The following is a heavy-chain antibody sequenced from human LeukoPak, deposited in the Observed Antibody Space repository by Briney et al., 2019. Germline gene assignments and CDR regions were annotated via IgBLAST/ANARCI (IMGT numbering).Heavy chain of an antibody. Sequence: PGGSLRLSCAASGFTFSSYAMHWVRQAPGKGLEWVAVISYDGSNKYYADSVKGRFTISRDNSKNTLYLQMNSLRAEDTAVYYCARDTEFWSGYLLRSSYFDYWGQGTLVTVSS. CDR1: GFTFSSYA. V-gene: IGHV3-30-3*01. CDR3: ARDTEFWSGYLLRSSYFDY. J-gene: IGHJ4*02. CDR2: ISYDGSNK. D-gene: IGHD3-3*01.